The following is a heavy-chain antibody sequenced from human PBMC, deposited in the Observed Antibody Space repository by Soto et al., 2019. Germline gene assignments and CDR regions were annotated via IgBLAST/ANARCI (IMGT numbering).Heavy chain of an antibody. Sequence: GGSLRLSCVVYGFTFSSYAIHWVLRAPGKGLQWVTVISSDGSNKYYADSVTGRFTISRDNSRNTVNLKMNSLRAHDTAVYYCERSLRSIAVAGTGDYWGQGTLVTVSS. V-gene: IGHV3-30-3*01. CDR1: GFTFSSYA. CDR2: ISSDGSNK. J-gene: IGHJ4*02. D-gene: IGHD6-19*01. CDR3: ERSLRSIAVAGTGDY.